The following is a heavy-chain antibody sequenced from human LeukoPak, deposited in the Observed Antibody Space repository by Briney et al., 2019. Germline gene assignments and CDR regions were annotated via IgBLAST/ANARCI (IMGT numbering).Heavy chain of an antibody. J-gene: IGHJ6*03. CDR2: IYYSGST. V-gene: IGHV4-61*08. CDR1: GGSISSGGYY. Sequence: PSQTLSLTCTVSGGSISSGGYYWGWIRQPPGKGLEWIGGIYYSGSTNYNPSLRSRVTISVDTSKNQFSLKLSSVTAADTAVYYCARTVDTAFAYYCYYMDVWGKGTTVTVSS. D-gene: IGHD5-18*01. CDR3: ARTVDTAFAYYCYYMDV.